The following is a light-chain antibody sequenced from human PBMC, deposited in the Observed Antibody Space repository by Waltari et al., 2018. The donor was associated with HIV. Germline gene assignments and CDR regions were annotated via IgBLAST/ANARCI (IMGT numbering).Light chain of an antibody. CDR3: CSYVGGDTWV. V-gene: IGLV2-23*02. CDR1: RSAFETYNL. CDR2: EVM. Sequence: QSALTQPASVSGSPGQSITISCTGTRSAFETYNLVSWYQQHPGKAPKLLLYEVMKRPSGVSTRLSGSMSANTASLTISGLQAEDEADYYCCSYVGGDTWVFGGGTKLTVL. J-gene: IGLJ3*02.